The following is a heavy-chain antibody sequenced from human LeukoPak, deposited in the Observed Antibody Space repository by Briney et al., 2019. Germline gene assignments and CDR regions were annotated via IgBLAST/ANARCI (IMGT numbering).Heavy chain of an antibody. Sequence: SETLSLTCTVSGDCIDSYYVSWIHQPPGEGRQWIGYAFYSGPTNYDASLKSRVAISVDRSKNQFSLKLTSVSAADTAVYYFAGRSARYFGSWGQGTPVTVSS. CDR2: AFYSGPT. CDR3: AGRSARYFGS. V-gene: IGHV4-59*01. D-gene: IGHD1-26*01. CDR1: GDCIDSYY. J-gene: IGHJ4*02.